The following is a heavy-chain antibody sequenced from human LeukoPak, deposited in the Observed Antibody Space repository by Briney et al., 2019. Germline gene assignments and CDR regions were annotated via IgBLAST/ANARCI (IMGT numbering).Heavy chain of an antibody. J-gene: IGHJ5*02. D-gene: IGHD1-26*01. Sequence: AAVRVSCKASGYTFTIYGMSWVRQAPGQRLEWMGWISGFTGATNYAQKFQGRLSMTIDTSTNTTYMDLRTVTSDDTAIYYCARALPGAATAHNWFDPWGQGTLVTVSS. CDR3: ARALPGAATAHNWFDP. CDR2: ISGFTGAT. CDR1: GYTFTIYG. V-gene: IGHV1-18*01.